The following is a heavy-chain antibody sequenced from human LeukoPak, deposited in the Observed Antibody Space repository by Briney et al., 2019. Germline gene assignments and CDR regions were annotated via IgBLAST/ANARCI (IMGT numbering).Heavy chain of an antibody. CDR3: ATVAMEDWYFDL. CDR2: ISSSGSTT. V-gene: IGHV3-48*02. J-gene: IGHJ2*01. Sequence: GSLRLSCVASGFTFRSYSMNWVRQAPGKGLEWVSYISSSGSTTYYADAVKGRFTISRDNAKNSLYLQMSSLRDEDTAVYYCATVAMEDWYFDLWGRGTLVTVSS. D-gene: IGHD5-18*01. CDR1: GFTFRSYS.